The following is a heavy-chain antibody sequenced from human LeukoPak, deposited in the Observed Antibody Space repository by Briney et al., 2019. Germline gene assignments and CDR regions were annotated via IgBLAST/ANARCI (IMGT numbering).Heavy chain of an antibody. D-gene: IGHD6-6*01. CDR3: ARAECSSSSFPWYYYYYMDV. Sequence: SETLSLTCTVSGGSISSHYWSWIRQPPGKGLEWIGYIYYSGSTNYNPSLKSRVTISVDTSKNQFSLKLSSVTAADTAVYYCARAECSSSSFPWYYYYYMDVWGKGTTVTVSS. CDR1: GGSISSHY. J-gene: IGHJ6*03. V-gene: IGHV4-59*11. CDR2: IYYSGST.